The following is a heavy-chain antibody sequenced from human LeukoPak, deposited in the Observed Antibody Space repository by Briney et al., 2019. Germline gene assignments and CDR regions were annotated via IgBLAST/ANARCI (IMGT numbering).Heavy chain of an antibody. V-gene: IGHV5-51*01. J-gene: IGHJ4*02. CDR2: VYPGESHI. Sequence: GESLKISCKGSGYSFTSHWIAWVRQMPGKGLEWMGIVYPGESHIRYSPSFQGQVTISADKSISTAYLQWNSLRASDTAMYYCVRTSSTWYGDYWGQGTLVTVSS. CDR1: GYSFTSHW. D-gene: IGHD6-13*01. CDR3: VRTSSTWYGDY.